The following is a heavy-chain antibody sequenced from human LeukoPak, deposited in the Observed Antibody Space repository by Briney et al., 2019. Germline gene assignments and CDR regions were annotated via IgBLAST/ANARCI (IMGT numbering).Heavy chain of an antibody. D-gene: IGHD3-10*01. J-gene: IGHJ6*02. Sequence: ASVKVSCKASGYTFTSYGISWVRQAPGQGLEWMGWISAYNGNTNYAQKLQGRVTMTTDTSTSTAYIELRSLRSDDTAVYYCARDVLWFGELSDGMDVWGQGTTVTVSS. CDR2: ISAYNGNT. CDR1: GYTFTSYG. CDR3: ARDVLWFGELSDGMDV. V-gene: IGHV1-18*01.